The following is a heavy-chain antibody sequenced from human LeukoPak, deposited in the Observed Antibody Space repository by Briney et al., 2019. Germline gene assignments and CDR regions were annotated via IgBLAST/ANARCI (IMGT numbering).Heavy chain of an antibody. Sequence: SVKVSCKASGGTFSSYAISWVRQAPGQGLEWMGRIIPILGIANYAQKFQGRVTITADKSTSTAYMELSSLRSEDTAVYYCARKARDWYFDLWGRGTLVTVSS. J-gene: IGHJ2*01. CDR1: GGTFSSYA. CDR2: IIPILGIA. CDR3: ARKARDWYFDL. V-gene: IGHV1-69*04.